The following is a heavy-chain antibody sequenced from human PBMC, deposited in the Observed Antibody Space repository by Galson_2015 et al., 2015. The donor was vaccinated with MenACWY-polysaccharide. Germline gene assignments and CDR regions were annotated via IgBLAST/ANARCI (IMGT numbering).Heavy chain of an antibody. Sequence: VKVSCKASGYTFTSYEINWVRQAPGQGLEWMGWMNPNSGNIGYAQKFLGKFTMTRDTSIGSAYMELNDLRPEHTSVYYCARAGYKASDYWGQGTLVTVSS. CDR1: GYTFTSYE. D-gene: IGHD5-18*01. V-gene: IGHV1-8*01. CDR2: MNPNSGNI. CDR3: ARAGYKASDY. J-gene: IGHJ4*02.